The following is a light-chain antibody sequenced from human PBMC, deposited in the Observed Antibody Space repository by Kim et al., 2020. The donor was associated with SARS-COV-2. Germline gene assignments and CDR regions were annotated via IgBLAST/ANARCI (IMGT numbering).Light chain of an antibody. CDR1: SSDIGAYSF. J-gene: IGLJ3*02. CDR2: DVS. V-gene: IGLV2-8*01. Sequence: QSALTQPASVSGFPEQSLTISCTGTSSDIGAYSFVSWYQQHPGKAPKLLIYDVSYRPSGVSDRFSGSKSGNTASLTVSGLQAEDEADYYCSSYAASNNLVFGGGTQLTVL. CDR3: SSYAASNNLV.